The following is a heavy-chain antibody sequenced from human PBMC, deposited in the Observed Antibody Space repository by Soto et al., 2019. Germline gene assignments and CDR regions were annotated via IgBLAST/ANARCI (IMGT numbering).Heavy chain of an antibody. CDR3: ARDRAYDAHDYYYNARDV. Sequence: GGSKRLSCVASGFNIRSYTVNLVRQTHGKGLEWVSAIRGFSPYTFYADSVKGRFTISRDNAKNSLYLQMNSLRAEDTAVYYCARDRAYDAHDYYYNARDVWGQGTTVTVSS. V-gene: IGHV3-21*01. J-gene: IGHJ6*02. CDR2: IRGFSPYT. D-gene: IGHD2-21*01. CDR1: GFNIRSYT.